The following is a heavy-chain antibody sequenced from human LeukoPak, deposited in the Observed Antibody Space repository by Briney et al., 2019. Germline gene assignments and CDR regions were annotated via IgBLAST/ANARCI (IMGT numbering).Heavy chain of an antibody. V-gene: IGHV3-23*01. CDR1: GITLSNYG. D-gene: IGHD3-22*01. Sequence: GGSLRLSCAVSGITLSNYGMSWVRQAPGKGLEWVAGISGSGGFTNYADSVKGRFTISRDNPKNTLYLQMNSLRAEDTAVYFCAKRGVVIRVILVGFHKEAYYFDSWGQGALVTVSS. CDR2: ISGSGGFT. J-gene: IGHJ4*02. CDR3: AKRGVVIRVILVGFHKEAYYFDS.